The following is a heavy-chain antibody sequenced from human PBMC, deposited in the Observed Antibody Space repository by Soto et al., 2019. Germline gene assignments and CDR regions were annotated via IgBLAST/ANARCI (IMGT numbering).Heavy chain of an antibody. J-gene: IGHJ4*02. D-gene: IGHD3-22*01. CDR3: AKRAKTTYYYDSSGYYS. V-gene: IGHV3-23*01. CDR2: ISGSGGST. Sequence: PGGSLRLSSAASGFTFSSYAMIWVRQAPGKALDWVSAISGSGGSTYYADSLKGRFTISRDNSKNTLYLQLNSLRADDTAVYYFAKRAKTTYYYDSSGYYSWGQGTLVTVCS. CDR1: GFTFSSYA.